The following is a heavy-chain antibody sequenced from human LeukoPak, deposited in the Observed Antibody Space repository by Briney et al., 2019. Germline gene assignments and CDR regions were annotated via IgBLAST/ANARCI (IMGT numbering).Heavy chain of an antibody. CDR3: AKDGRGRGYFPDY. CDR2: ISSSGSTI. V-gene: IGHV3-48*03. CDR1: GFTFSSYE. D-gene: IGHD3-22*01. J-gene: IGHJ4*02. Sequence: PGGSLRLSCAASGFTFSSYEMNWVRQAPGKGLEWVSYISSSGSTIYYADSVKGRFTISRDNAKNSLYLQMNSLRPEDSAVHYCAKDGRGRGYFPDYWGQGTLVTVSS.